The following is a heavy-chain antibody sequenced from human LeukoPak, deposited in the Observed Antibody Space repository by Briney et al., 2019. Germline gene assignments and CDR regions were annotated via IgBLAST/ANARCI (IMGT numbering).Heavy chain of an antibody. V-gene: IGHV4-59*01. J-gene: IGHJ4*02. CDR3: ARFGSGWWYNDY. CDR1: GASITSYY. CDR2: IYHTGNI. Sequence: SETLSLTCAVSGASITSYYWTWIRQPPGKGLEWIGYIYHTGNIKYNPSLNSRVTISIDTSKNRFSLKLSSVTAADTAVYYCARFGSGWWYNDYWGQGTLVTVSS. D-gene: IGHD6-19*01.